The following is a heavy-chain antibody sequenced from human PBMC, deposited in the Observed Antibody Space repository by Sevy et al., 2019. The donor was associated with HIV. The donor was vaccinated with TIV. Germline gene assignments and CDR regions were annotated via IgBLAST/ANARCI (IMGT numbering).Heavy chain of an antibody. CDR1: GGSISSSTYY. J-gene: IGHJ4*02. CDR2: IYYSERT. V-gene: IGHV4-39*01. Sequence: SETLSLTCTVSGGSISSSTYYWGWIRQPPGKGLEWIGSIYYSERTYYNPSLKSRVTISVDTSKNQFSLKLSSVTAADTAVYYCAGSRASKTYYVDCWGQGTLVNVSS. CDR3: AGSRASKTYYVDC.